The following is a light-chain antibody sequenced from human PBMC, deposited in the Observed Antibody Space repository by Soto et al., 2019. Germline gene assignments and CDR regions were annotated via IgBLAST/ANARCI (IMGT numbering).Light chain of an antibody. CDR1: QSLAYSDGNIY. CDR3: VEASLLPHA. Sequence: DIVLTQTPLSSPVTLGQPASISCKSSQSLAYSDGNIYLNWLQQRPGQPPRLLIYKTSNRFSGVQDRXSGSGAGTDFTMTISKVEAEDVGVYYCVEASLLPHAFGQGTKVEIK. J-gene: IGKJ1*01. CDR2: KTS. V-gene: IGKV2-24*01.